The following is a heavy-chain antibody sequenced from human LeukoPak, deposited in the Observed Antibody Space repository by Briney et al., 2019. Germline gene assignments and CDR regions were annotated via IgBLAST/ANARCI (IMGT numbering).Heavy chain of an antibody. Sequence: ASVKVSCKASGYTFTNYDINWVRQATGQGLEWMGWMNPNSGNTGYAQKFQGRVTMTRNTSISTAYMELSSLRSEDTAVYYCARGYYYYYGTDVWGQGTTVTVSS. CDR3: ARGYYYYYGTDV. CDR2: MNPNSGNT. V-gene: IGHV1-8*01. CDR1: GYTFTNYD. J-gene: IGHJ6*02.